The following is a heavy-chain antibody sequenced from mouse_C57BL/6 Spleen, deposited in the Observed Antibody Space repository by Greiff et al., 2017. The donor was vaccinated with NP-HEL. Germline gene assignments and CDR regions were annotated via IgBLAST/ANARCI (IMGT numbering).Heavy chain of an antibody. J-gene: IGHJ1*03. CDR2: INPNNGGT. V-gene: IGHV1-18*01. Sequence: EVQLQQSGPELVKPGASVKIPCKASGYTFTDYNMDWVKQSHGKSLEWIGDINPNNGGTIYNQKFKGKATLTVDKSSSTAYMELRSLTSEDTAVYYCARSPLTYWYFDVWGTGTTVTVSS. CDR1: GYTFTDYN. CDR3: ARSPLTYWYFDV.